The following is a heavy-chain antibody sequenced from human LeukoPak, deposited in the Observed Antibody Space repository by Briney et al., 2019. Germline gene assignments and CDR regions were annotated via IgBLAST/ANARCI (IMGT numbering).Heavy chain of an antibody. V-gene: IGHV3-48*02. CDR2: ITSSSTI. CDR3: ARDRGVMIMGYFDY. CDR1: GLTFSSYS. D-gene: IGHD3-10*01. Sequence: GGSLILSCAASGLTFSSYSMNWVRQAPGKGLEWVSYITSSSTIYYADSVKGRFTISRDNAKNSLCLQMNSLRDEDTAVYYCARDRGVMIMGYFDYWGQGTLVTVSS. J-gene: IGHJ4*02.